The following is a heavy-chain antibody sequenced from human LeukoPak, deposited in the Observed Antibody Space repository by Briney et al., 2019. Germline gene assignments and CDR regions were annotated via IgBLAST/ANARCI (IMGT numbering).Heavy chain of an antibody. CDR3: ATEDYFRLDY. J-gene: IGHJ4*02. CDR2: ISYDGSNK. Sequence: SCKASGGTFSSYAMHWVRQAPGKGLEWVAVISYDGSNKYYADSVKGRFTISRDNSKNTLYLQMNSLRAEDTAVYYCATEDYFRLDYWGQGTLVTVSS. CDR1: GGTFSSYA. D-gene: IGHD2/OR15-2a*01. V-gene: IGHV3-30-3*01.